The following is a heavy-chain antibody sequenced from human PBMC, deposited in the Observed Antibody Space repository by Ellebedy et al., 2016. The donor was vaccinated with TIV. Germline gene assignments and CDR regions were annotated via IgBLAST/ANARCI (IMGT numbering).Heavy chain of an antibody. CDR1: DSTFSSYT. V-gene: IGHV3-48*04. CDR2: ISSTTNTA. D-gene: IGHD2/OR15-2a*01. Sequence: GGSLRLXXEGFDSTFSSYTMNWVRQAPGKGLEWVSYISSTTNTALYADSVKGRFTISRDNAKNSLYLQMNSLRVEDTNVYYCARGEMGNILIHGFFDHWGQGTRVAVSS. J-gene: IGHJ4*02. CDR3: ARGEMGNILIHGFFDH.